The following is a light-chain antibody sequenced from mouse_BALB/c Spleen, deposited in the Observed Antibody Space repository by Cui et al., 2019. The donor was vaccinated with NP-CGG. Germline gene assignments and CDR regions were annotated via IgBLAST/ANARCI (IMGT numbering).Light chain of an antibody. CDR3: ALWYSNHWV. CDR2: GTN. CDR1: SGAVTNSNY. J-gene: IGLJ1*01. V-gene: IGLV1*01. Sequence: AVLTQAHVLPTSPGETVTLTCRSSSGAVTNSNYANWVQEKPDHLFTGIIGGTNNRAPGVPARFSGSLIGDKAALTITGAQTEDEAIYFCALWYSNHWVFGGGTKLTVL.